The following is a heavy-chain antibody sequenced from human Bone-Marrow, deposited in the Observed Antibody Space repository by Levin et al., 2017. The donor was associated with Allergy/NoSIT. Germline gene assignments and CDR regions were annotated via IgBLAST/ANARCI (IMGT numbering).Heavy chain of an antibody. V-gene: IGHV1-2*02. CDR2: INPNSGDT. CDR1: GYTFTGYY. Sequence: ASVKVSCKASGYTFTGYYMHWVRQAPGQGLEWMGWINPNSGDTNFAQKFQGRVTMTRDTSISTAYMELSSLRSDDTAVYYCARVYGALTGTRGAFDIWGQGTMVTVSS. D-gene: IGHD1-20*01. J-gene: IGHJ3*02. CDR3: ARVYGALTGTRGAFDI.